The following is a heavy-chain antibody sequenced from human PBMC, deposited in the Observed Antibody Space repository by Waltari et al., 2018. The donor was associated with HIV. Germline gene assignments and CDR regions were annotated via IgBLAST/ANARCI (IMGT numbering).Heavy chain of an antibody. V-gene: IGHV3-7*01. CDR2: LKQDGSEK. CDR3: ARDLGYSYGYVSDY. J-gene: IGHJ4*02. D-gene: IGHD5-18*01. Sequence: EVQLVASGGGLVQPGGSLRLSCAASGSSFSSYWLSWVRQAPGKGLEWVANLKQDGSEKYYVDSVKGRFTISRDNAKNSLYLQMNSLRAEDTAVYYCARDLGYSYGYVSDYWGQGTLVTVSS. CDR1: GSSFSSYW.